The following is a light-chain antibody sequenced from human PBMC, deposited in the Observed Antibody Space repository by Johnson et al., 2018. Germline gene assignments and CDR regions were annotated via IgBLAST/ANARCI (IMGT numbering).Light chain of an antibody. CDR1: SSNIGNNY. V-gene: IGLV1-51*02. Sequence: QSVLTQPPSVSAAPGQKVTISCSGSSSNIGNNYVSWYQQLPGTAPKLLLYENHKRPSGIPYRFSGSTSVPSSTLALPCLPTGDAADYYCGTWDSSLRAGNVFGTGTKVTVL. J-gene: IGLJ1*01. CDR2: ENH. CDR3: GTWDSSLRAGNV.